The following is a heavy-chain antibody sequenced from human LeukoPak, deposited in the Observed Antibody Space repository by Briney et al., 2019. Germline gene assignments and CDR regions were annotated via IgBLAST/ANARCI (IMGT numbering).Heavy chain of an antibody. V-gene: IGHV4-59*01. CDR2: ISYSGST. D-gene: IGHD2-15*01. Sequence: PSETLSLTCTVSDGSMSSYYWSWIRQPPGKGLEWIGYISYSGSTSYNPSLKSRVTISVDTSKNQFSLNLRSVTAADTAVYYCARDRTSGGSIDDWGQGTLVTVSS. CDR3: ARDRTSGGSIDD. J-gene: IGHJ4*02. CDR1: DGSMSSYY.